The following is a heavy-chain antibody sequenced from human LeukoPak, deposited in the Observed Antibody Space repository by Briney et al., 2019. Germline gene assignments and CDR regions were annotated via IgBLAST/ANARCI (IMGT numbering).Heavy chain of an antibody. CDR3: TTWNYDILTGYSI. Sequence: GGSLRLSCAASGFTFKNAWMSWVRQAPGKGLEWVGRIKSKTDGGTTDYAAAVKGGFTISRDDSKSTLYLQMNSLKTEDTALYYCTTWNYDILTGYSIWGQGTLVTVSS. CDR2: IKSKTDGGTT. D-gene: IGHD3-9*01. V-gene: IGHV3-15*07. J-gene: IGHJ4*02. CDR1: GFTFKNAW.